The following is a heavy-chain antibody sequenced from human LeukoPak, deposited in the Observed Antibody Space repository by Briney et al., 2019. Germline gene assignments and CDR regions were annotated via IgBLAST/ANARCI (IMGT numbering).Heavy chain of an antibody. V-gene: IGHV4-59*01. J-gene: IGHJ4*02. Sequence: SSETLSLTCTVSGGSISSYYWSWIRQPPGKGLEWIGYIYYSGSTNYNPSLKSRVTISVDTSKNQFSLKLGSVTAADTAVHYCARWTVRGVIRYFDYWGQGTLVTVSS. CDR2: IYYSGST. D-gene: IGHD3-10*01. CDR3: ARWTVRGVIRYFDY. CDR1: GGSISSYY.